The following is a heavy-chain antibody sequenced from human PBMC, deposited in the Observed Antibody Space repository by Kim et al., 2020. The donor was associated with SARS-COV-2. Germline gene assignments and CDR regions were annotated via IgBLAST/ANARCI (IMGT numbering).Heavy chain of an antibody. V-gene: IGHV4-59*01. CDR1: SGSISSYY. J-gene: IGHJ6*02. CDR3: ARSSQAYVADPDGAAAFFQQGHLYGMDV. D-gene: IGHD6-13*01. Sequence: SETLSLTCTVSSGSISSYYWSWIRQPPGKGLEWIGYIYYSGSTNYNPSLKSRVTISVDTSKNQFSLKLSSVTAADTAVYYCARSSQAYVADPDGAAAFFQQGHLYGMDVWGQGTTVTVSS. CDR2: IYYSGST.